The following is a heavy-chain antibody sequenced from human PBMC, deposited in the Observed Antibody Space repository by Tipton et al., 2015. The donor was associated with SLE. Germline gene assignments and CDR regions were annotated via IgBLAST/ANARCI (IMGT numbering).Heavy chain of an antibody. CDR2: IYYSGST. D-gene: IGHD1-26*01. J-gene: IGHJ4*02. CDR3: ARKKGAIAAFDY. V-gene: IGHV4-38-2*02. CDR1: GYSISSGYY. Sequence: TLSLTCTVSGYSISSGYYWGWIRQPPGKGLEWIGSIYYSGSTYYNPSLKSRVTISVDTSKNQFSLKLSSVTAADTAVYYCARKKGAIAAFDYWGQGTLVTVSS.